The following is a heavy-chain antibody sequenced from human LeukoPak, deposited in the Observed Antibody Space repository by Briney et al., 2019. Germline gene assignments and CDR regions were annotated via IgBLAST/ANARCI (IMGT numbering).Heavy chain of an antibody. CDR3: ARDLPDCSGGSCAGHY. V-gene: IGHV4-39*07. CDR1: GGSISSSSYY. J-gene: IGHJ4*02. Sequence: SETLSLTCTVSGGSISSSSYYWGWIRQPPGKGLEWIGSIYYSGSTYYNPSLKSRVTISVDTSKNQFSPKLSSVTAADTAVYYCARDLPDCSGGSCAGHYWGQGTLVTVSS. CDR2: IYYSGST. D-gene: IGHD2-15*01.